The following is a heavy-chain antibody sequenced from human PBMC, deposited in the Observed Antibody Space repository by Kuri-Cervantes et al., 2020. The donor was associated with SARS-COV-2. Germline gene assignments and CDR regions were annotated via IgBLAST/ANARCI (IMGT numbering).Heavy chain of an antibody. CDR3: ARAVKRFDY. Sequence: LRLSCAVYGGSFSGYYWSRIRQPPGKGLEWIGEINHSGSTNYNPSLKSRVTISVDTSKNQFSLKLSSVTAADTAVYYCARAVKRFDYWGQGTLVTVSS. D-gene: IGHD2/OR15-2a*01. V-gene: IGHV4-34*01. J-gene: IGHJ4*02. CDR2: INHSGST. CDR1: GGSFSGYY.